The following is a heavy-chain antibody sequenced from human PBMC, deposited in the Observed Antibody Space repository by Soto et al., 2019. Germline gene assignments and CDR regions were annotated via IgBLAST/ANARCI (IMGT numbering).Heavy chain of an antibody. J-gene: IGHJ4*02. CDR3: ARGTPLGYDFWSGYFYYFDY. CDR1: CGSFGGYY. CDR2: INHSGST. Sequence: SETLLITCAVYCGSFGGYYWSWIGQPAGEEPEWIGEINHSGSTNYNPTLKTRVTISVDTSKNQFSLTLSSLTAAYTAVYYCARGTPLGYDFWSGYFYYFDYWGQRTLVTVSS. D-gene: IGHD3-3*01. V-gene: IGHV4-34*01.